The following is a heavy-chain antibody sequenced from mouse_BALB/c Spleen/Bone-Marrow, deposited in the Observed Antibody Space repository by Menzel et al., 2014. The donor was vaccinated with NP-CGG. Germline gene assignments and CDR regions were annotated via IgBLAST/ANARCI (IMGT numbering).Heavy chain of an antibody. Sequence: EVMLVESGGGLVQPGGSLKLSCAASGFTFSSYTMSWVRQTPEKRLERVAYISNGGGSTYYPDTVKGRFTISRDNAKNTLYLQMSSLKSEDAAMYYCARGGCYFDYWGQGTTLTVSS. CDR3: ARGGCYFDY. J-gene: IGHJ2*01. CDR2: ISNGGGST. CDR1: GFTFSSYT. V-gene: IGHV5-12-2*01.